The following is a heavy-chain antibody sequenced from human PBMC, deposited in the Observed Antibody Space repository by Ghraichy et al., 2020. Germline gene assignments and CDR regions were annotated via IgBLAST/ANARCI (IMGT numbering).Heavy chain of an antibody. Sequence: ASVKVSCKASGYTFTSYAMHWVRQAPGQRLEWMGWINAGNGNTKYSQKFQGRVTITRDTSASTAYLELSSLRSEDTAVYYCSRDAGAYYAILTGYDKPSGWWFDPWGHGTLVTVSS. CDR3: SRDAGAYYAILTGYDKPSGWWFDP. CDR2: INAGNGNT. D-gene: IGHD3-9*01. CDR1: GYTFTSYA. V-gene: IGHV1-3*01. J-gene: IGHJ5*02.